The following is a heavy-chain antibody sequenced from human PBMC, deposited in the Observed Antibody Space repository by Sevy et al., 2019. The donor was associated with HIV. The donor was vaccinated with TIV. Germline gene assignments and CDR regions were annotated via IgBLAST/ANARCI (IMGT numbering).Heavy chain of an antibody. D-gene: IGHD3-10*01. Sequence: GGSLRLSCAVSGFTFRNFWMSWVRQAPGKGLEWVANIGQDGSEKYYVDSVRGRFTISRDNAKNSLFLQLNSLRADDTAIDSCVKSYVGAGTSYGMDLWGRGTTVTVSS. CDR3: VKSYVGAGTSYGMDL. V-gene: IGHV3-7*01. CDR1: GFTFRNFW. CDR2: IGQDGSEK. J-gene: IGHJ6*02.